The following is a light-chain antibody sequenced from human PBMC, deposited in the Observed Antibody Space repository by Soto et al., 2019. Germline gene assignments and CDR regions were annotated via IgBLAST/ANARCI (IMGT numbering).Light chain of an antibody. CDR1: QSVASDH. J-gene: IGKJ3*01. CDR3: HHYGRSPIFT. Sequence: EVVLTQSPGTLSLSAGERATLSCRASQSVASDHLAWYQQKPGQAPRLLIYAASTRAAGIPDRFSGSGSGTDFPLTISRLEPEDFGVFFCHHYGRSPIFTFGPGTTVDMK. V-gene: IGKV3-20*01. CDR2: AAS.